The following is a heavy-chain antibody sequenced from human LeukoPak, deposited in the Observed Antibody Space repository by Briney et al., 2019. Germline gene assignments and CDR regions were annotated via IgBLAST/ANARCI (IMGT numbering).Heavy chain of an antibody. D-gene: IGHD2-2*01. Sequence: GSLRLSCAASGFTFSSYAMSWIRQPAGKGLEWIGRIYTSGSTNYNPSLKSRVTMSVDTSKNQFSLKLSSVTAADTAVYYCARRRPREHCTRTTCYAGGSWCDPWGQGTLVTVSS. CDR1: GFTFSSYA. J-gene: IGHJ5*02. CDR2: IYTSGST. CDR3: ARRRPREHCTRTTCYAGGSWCDP. V-gene: IGHV4-4*07.